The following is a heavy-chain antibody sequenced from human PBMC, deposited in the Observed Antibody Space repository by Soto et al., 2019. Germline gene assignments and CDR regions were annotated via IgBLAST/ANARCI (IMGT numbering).Heavy chain of an antibody. CDR1: GFTFTSYS. CDR2: FWYDASDK. D-gene: IGHD3-10*02. CDR3: VFGAWNEYFFNY. J-gene: IGHJ4*02. Sequence: QVQVVEPGGGVVPPGGSLRLSCVVSGFTFTSYSMHWVRQAPGKGLEWVATFWYDASDKAYADSVEGRFTISRNPSRSTLFLQMDNLRAEDTAMYYCVFGAWNEYFFNYWGREILVTVSP. V-gene: IGHV3-33*01.